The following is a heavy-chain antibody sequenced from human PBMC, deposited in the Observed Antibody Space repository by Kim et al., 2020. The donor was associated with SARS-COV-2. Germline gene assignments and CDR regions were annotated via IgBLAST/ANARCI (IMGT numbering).Heavy chain of an antibody. CDR3: TTLYSTDY. J-gene: IGHJ4*02. Sequence: GGSLRLSCAASGFTFTDAWMSWVRQAPGKGLEWVGRIKSKTGGGTTDYAAPVKGRFTISRDDSQNTLYLQMNSLKTEDIAVYYCTTLYSTDYWGQGTLVTVSS. D-gene: IGHD2-15*01. CDR1: GFTFTDAW. V-gene: IGHV3-15*01. CDR2: IKSKTGGGTT.